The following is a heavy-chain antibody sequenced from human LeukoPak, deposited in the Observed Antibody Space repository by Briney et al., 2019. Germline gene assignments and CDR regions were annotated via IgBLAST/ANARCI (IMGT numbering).Heavy chain of an antibody. Sequence: ASVKVYCKSSGYTFTGYYMHWVRQAPGQGLEWMGWINPNSGGTNYAQRFQGRVTMTRDTSISTAYMELSRLRSDDTAVYYCARESSLAGTFDYWGQGTLVTVSS. CDR3: ARESSLAGTFDY. CDR2: INPNSGGT. D-gene: IGHD6-13*01. V-gene: IGHV1-2*02. J-gene: IGHJ4*02. CDR1: GYTFTGYY.